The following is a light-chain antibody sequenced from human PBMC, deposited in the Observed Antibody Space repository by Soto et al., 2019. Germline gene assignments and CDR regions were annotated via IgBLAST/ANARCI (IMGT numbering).Light chain of an antibody. CDR1: QSVSSNF. J-gene: IGKJ1*01. CDR3: HQFDSSLT. Sequence: EIVLTQSPGSLSLSPGERATLSCRASQSVSSNFFAWYQQQPGQAPRLLIFGASVRATGVPDRFSSSGSGTDFTLTISRLEPEDSAVYYCHQFDSSLTFGQGTKVEI. V-gene: IGKV3-20*01. CDR2: GAS.